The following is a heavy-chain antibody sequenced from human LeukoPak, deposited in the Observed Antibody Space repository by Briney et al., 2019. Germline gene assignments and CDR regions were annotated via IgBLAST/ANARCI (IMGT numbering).Heavy chain of an antibody. D-gene: IGHD2-21*01. CDR1: GYASSSGYY. V-gene: IGHV4-38-2*01. Sequence: SETLSLNCAVSGYASSSGYYWGWIRQPPGKGLEWIGSIYHSGSTYYHPSLKSRVTISVDTSKNQCSLKLSSVTAADTAVYYCARCRSGSLWDAFDIWGQGTMVTVSS. J-gene: IGHJ3*02. CDR2: IYHSGST. CDR3: ARCRSGSLWDAFDI.